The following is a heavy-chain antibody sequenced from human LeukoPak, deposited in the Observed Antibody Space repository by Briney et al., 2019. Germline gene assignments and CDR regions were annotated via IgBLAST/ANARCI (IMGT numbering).Heavy chain of an antibody. J-gene: IGHJ3*02. CDR2: ITWDGGKT. CDR3: GKGPRRCTGCDGSAN. Sequence: AYAFTSDDNSRHRVRQAPGLGLKGWTHITWDGGKTCYADYVKGRFTISRDNSKNSLYLQMNSLRTEDTALYYCGKGPRRCTGCDGSANLGQGTMVTVSS. CDR1: AFTSDDNS. V-gene: IGHV3-43*01. D-gene: IGHD1-14*01.